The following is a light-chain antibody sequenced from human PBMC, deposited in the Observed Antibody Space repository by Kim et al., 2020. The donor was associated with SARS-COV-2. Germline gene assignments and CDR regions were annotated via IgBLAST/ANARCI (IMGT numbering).Light chain of an antibody. J-gene: IGLJ3*02. Sequence: SYELTQPPSVSVSPGQTASITCSGDKLGDKYACWYQQKPGQSPVLVIYQDSKRPSGIPERFSGSNSGNTATLNISGTQAMDEADYYCQAWDSSTAVFGGGTQLTVL. CDR1: KLGDKY. CDR3: QAWDSSTAV. CDR2: QDS. V-gene: IGLV3-1*01.